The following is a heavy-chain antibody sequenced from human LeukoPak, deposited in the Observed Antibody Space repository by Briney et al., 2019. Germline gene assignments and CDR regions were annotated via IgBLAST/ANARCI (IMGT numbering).Heavy chain of an antibody. D-gene: IGHD6-19*01. Sequence: PGGSLRLSCAASGFTFSSYAMSWVRQAPGKGLEWVSGISGSGGSTYYADSGKGRFTVSRDNSKNTLYLQMNSLRAEDTAVYYCATPDGVAALFDYWGQGTLVTVSS. J-gene: IGHJ4*02. CDR1: GFTFSSYA. CDR2: ISGSGGST. V-gene: IGHV3-23*01. CDR3: ATPDGVAALFDY.